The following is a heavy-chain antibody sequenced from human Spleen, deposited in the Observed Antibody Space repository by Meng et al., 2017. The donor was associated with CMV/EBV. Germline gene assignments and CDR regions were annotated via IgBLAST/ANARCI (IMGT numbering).Heavy chain of an antibody. D-gene: IGHD2/OR15-2a*01. CDR3: ARAGDSTTTRGGANWFDP. V-gene: IGHV1-46*01. Sequence: ASVKVSCKASGYTFTSYYMHWVRQAPGQGLEWMGIINPSGGGTSYAQKFQGRVTMTRDTSTSTVYMELNSLRSEDTAVFYCARAGDSTTTRGGANWFDPWGQGTLVTVSS. CDR2: INPSGGGT. J-gene: IGHJ5*02. CDR1: GYTFTSYY.